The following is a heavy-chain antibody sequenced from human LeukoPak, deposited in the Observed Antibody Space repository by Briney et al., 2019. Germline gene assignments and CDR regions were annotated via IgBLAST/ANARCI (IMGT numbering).Heavy chain of an antibody. CDR3: ARSIPAGNRR. D-gene: IGHD2-2*01. Sequence: GGSLRLSCAASGFTFSNYEMNWVRQAPGKGLEWVSYISSSGTTIYYADSVKGRFTISRDDAKNSLYLQMISLRAEDTAVYYCARSIPAGNRRWGQGTLVTVSS. CDR1: GFTFSNYE. CDR2: ISSSGTTI. V-gene: IGHV3-48*03. J-gene: IGHJ4*02.